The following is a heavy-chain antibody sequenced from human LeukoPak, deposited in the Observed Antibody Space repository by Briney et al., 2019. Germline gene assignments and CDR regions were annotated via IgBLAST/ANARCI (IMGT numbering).Heavy chain of an antibody. CDR3: ARERARGGFDP. CDR2: ISSNGGST. CDR1: GFTFSSYA. J-gene: IGHJ5*02. Sequence: GGSLRLSYAASGFTFSSYAMHWVRQAPGKGLEYVSAISSNGGSTYYANSVKGRFTISRDNSKNTLYLQMGSLRAEDMAVYYCARERARGGFDPWGQGTLVTVSS. V-gene: IGHV3-64*01. D-gene: IGHD1-26*01.